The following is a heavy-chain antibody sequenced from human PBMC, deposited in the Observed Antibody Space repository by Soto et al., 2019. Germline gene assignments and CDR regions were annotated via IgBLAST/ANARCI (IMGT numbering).Heavy chain of an antibody. D-gene: IGHD3-3*01. CDR3: ANVRFLEWLFDY. J-gene: IGHJ4*02. Sequence: PGVPLWLYCAACGLTFSSYAMSCVRQAPGKGLEWVSAISGSGGSTYYADSVKGRFTISRDNSKNTLYLQMNSLRAEDTAVYYCANVRFLEWLFDYWGQGTLVTVSS. CDR1: GLTFSSYA. V-gene: IGHV3-23*01. CDR2: ISGSGGST.